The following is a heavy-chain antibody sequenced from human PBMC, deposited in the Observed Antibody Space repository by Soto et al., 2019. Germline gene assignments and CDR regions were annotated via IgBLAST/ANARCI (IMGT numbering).Heavy chain of an antibody. CDR3: AREPHRTGYYYGLDV. Sequence: ASVKVSCKASGYTFTSYAMHWVRQAPGQRLEWMGWINAGNGHTKYSQKFQGRVTITRDTSATTAYMELRSLRSEDTAVYYCAREPHRTGYYYGLDVWGQGTTVTVSS. J-gene: IGHJ6*02. CDR1: GYTFTSYA. CDR2: INAGNGHT. D-gene: IGHD2-2*01. V-gene: IGHV1-3*01.